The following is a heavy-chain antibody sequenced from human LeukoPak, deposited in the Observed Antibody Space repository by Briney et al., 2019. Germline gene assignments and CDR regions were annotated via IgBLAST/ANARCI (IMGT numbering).Heavy chain of an antibody. CDR3: ARDMSTRVTPISYAFDV. D-gene: IGHD4-23*01. CDR2: INPNGDRT. V-gene: IGHV1-46*01. CDR1: ENTFTNYY. Sequence: ASVKVSCKASENTFTNYYMHWVRRAPGQGLEWLGIINPNGDRTNYAQTFQGRVTMTRDTSTTTVYMELSSLRSEDTAVYYCARDMSTRVTPISYAFDVWGQGTMVTVSS. J-gene: IGHJ3*01.